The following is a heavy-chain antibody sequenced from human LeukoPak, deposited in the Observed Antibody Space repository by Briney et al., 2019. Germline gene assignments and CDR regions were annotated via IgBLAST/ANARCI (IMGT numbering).Heavy chain of an antibody. J-gene: IGHJ4*02. CDR1: GFTFSTYT. Sequence: PGGSLRLSCAASGFTFSTYTMNWVRQAPGKGLEWVSSISSSSYFIYYADSVRGRFTISRDNAKNSLYLQMNSLRAEDTAVYYCARERYYDSSGYYLDPYYFDYWGQGTLVTVSS. CDR3: ARERYYDSSGYYLDPYYFDY. V-gene: IGHV3-21*01. D-gene: IGHD3-22*01. CDR2: ISSSSYFI.